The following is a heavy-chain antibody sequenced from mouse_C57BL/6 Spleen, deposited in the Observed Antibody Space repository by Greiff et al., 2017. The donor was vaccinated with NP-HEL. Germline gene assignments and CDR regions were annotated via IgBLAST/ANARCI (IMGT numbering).Heavy chain of an antibody. V-gene: IGHV1-69*01. D-gene: IGHD1-1*01. CDR2: IDPSDSYT. CDR1: GYTFTSYW. Sequence: QVQLQQPGAELVMPGASVKLSCKASGYTFTSYWMHWVKQRPGQGLEWIGEIDPSDSYTNYNQKFKGKSTLTVDKSSSTAYMQLSSLTSEDSAVYYCARHGSSYDYAMDDWGQGTSVTVSS. CDR3: ARHGSSYDYAMDD. J-gene: IGHJ4*01.